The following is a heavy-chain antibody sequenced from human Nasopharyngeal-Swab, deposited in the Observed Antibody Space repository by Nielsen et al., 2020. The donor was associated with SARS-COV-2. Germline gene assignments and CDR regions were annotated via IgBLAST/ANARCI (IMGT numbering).Heavy chain of an antibody. CDR1: GFSLSNARMG. V-gene: IGHV2-26*01. CDR2: IFSNDEK. J-gene: IGHJ6*02. D-gene: IGHD2-2*01. Sequence: SGPTLMTPTATLSLTCTVSGFSLSNARMGVSWIRPHPGKALEWLAHIFSNDEKSYSTSLKSRLTISKDTSKSQVVLTMTNMDPVDTATYYCARIDVVVPAAIQEGYYYGMDVWGQGTTVTVSS. CDR3: ARIDVVVPAAIQEGYYYGMDV.